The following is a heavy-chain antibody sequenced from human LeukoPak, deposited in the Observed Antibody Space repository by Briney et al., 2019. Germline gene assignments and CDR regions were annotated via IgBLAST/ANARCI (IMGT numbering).Heavy chain of an antibody. Sequence: ASVKVPCKASGYTFTSYDINWVRQAPGQGLEWMGWMNPNSGNTGYAQKFQGRVTMARNTSISTAYMELSSLRSEDTAVYYCARGSLTYYYDSSGYTYYFDYWGQGTLVTVSS. CDR2: MNPNSGNT. D-gene: IGHD3-22*01. J-gene: IGHJ4*02. CDR1: GYTFTSYD. V-gene: IGHV1-8*01. CDR3: ARGSLTYYYDSSGYTYYFDY.